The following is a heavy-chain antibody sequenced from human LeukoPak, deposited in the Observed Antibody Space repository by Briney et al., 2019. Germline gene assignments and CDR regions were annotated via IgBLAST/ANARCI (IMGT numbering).Heavy chain of an antibody. CDR3: ARQPPDGYNYCDY. Sequence: GESLKISCQGSGYSFTSYWIGWVRQMPGKGLERMGIIYPGDSDTRYSPPFQGQVTISADKSISTAYLQWSSLKASDTAMYYCARQPPDGYNYCDYWGQGTLVTVSS. CDR2: IYPGDSDT. J-gene: IGHJ4*02. D-gene: IGHD5-24*01. V-gene: IGHV5-51*01. CDR1: GYSFTSYW.